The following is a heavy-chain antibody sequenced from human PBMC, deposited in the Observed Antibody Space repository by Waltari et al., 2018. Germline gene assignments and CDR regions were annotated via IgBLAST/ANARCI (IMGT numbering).Heavy chain of an antibody. D-gene: IGHD6-19*01. Sequence: EVALLESGGGLVQPGGSLRLSCAASAFTFSNHAMRWVRQAPGKGLEWVSVISYDGRTIHSADSVRDRFTISRDNSRNTLYLEMSSLRAEDTAVYYCTRDLYGSGGDYFDPWGQGTLVTVSS. V-gene: IGHV3-23*01. CDR1: AFTFSNHA. J-gene: IGHJ4*02. CDR2: ISYDGRTI. CDR3: TRDLYGSGGDYFDP.